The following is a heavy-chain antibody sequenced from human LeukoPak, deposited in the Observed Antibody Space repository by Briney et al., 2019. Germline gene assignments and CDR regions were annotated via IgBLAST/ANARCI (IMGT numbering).Heavy chain of an antibody. V-gene: IGHV3-23*01. J-gene: IGHJ4*02. CDR1: GFTFSSYA. CDR2: ISGSGGST. Sequence: GGSLRLSCATSGFTFSSYAMSWVRQAPGKGLEWVSAISGSGGSTYYADSVKGRFTISRDNSKNTLYLRMNSLRAEDTAVYYCAKELGYYDSSGYYVSYFDYWGQGTLVTVSS. D-gene: IGHD3-22*01. CDR3: AKELGYYDSSGYYVSYFDY.